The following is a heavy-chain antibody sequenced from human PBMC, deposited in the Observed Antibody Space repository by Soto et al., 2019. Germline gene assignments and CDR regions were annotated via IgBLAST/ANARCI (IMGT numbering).Heavy chain of an antibody. CDR1: GFTFRNDG. V-gene: IGHV3-30*18. CDR3: TKEAMDRGVIGDY. CDR2: ISYDGSRT. Sequence: QVQLVESGGGVAQPGRSLRLSCPASGFTFRNDGMHWVRQAPGKGLDGVAVISYDGSRTYYEDSVGGRFTISRDNSKNSLYLEMNSLRPEDTAVYYCTKEAMDRGVIGDYWGQGTLVTVSS. D-gene: IGHD3-16*02. J-gene: IGHJ4*02.